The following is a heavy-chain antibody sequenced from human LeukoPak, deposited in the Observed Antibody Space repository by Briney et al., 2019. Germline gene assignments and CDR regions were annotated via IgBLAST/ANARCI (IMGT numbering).Heavy chain of an antibody. V-gene: IGHV4-34*01. CDR2: INHSGST. J-gene: IGHJ4*02. Sequence: SETLSLTCAVYGGSFSGYYWSWIRQPPGKGLEWIGEINHSGSTNYNPSLKSRVTISVDTSKNQFSLKLSSVTAADTAVYYCARDRTLFVLDYWGQGTLVTLSS. D-gene: IGHD3-10*01. CDR3: ARDRTLFVLDY. CDR1: GGSFSGYY.